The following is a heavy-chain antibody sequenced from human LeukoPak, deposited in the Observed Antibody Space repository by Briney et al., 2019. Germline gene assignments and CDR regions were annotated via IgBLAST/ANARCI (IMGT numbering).Heavy chain of an antibody. D-gene: IGHD3-3*01. J-gene: IGHJ4*02. Sequence: GRSLRLSCAASGFTFSSYAMHWVRQAPGKGLEWVAVISYDGSNKYYADSVEGRFTISRDNSKNTLYLQMNSLRAEDTAVYYCARGSDFDYWGQGTLVTVSS. V-gene: IGHV3-30-3*01. CDR3: ARGSDFDY. CDR1: GFTFSSYA. CDR2: ISYDGSNK.